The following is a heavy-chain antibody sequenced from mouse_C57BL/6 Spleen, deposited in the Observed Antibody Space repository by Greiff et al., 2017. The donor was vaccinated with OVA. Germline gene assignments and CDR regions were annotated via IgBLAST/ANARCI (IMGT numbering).Heavy chain of an antibody. J-gene: IGHJ2*01. V-gene: IGHV1-50*01. Sequence: QVQLQQPGAELVKPGASVKLSCKASGSTFTSYWMQWVKQRPGQGLEWIGEIDPSDSYTNYNQKFKGKATLTVDTSSSTAYMQLSSLTSEDSAVYYCAKWGNWDFDYWGQGTTLTVSS. CDR1: GSTFTSYW. CDR2: IDPSDSYT. CDR3: AKWGNWDFDY. D-gene: IGHD4-1*01.